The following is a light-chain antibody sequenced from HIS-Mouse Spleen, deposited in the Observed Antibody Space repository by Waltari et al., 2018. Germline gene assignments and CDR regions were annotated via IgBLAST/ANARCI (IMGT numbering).Light chain of an antibody. CDR1: QGISSY. CDR2: AAS. V-gene: IGKV1-8*01. CDR3: QQYYSYRFT. Sequence: ANRMTQSPSSFSASTGDRVTITCRASQGISSYLAWYQQKPGKAPKLLIYAASTLQSGVPSRFSGSGSGTDFTLTISCLQSEDFATYYCQQYYSYRFTFGPGTKVDIK. J-gene: IGKJ3*01.